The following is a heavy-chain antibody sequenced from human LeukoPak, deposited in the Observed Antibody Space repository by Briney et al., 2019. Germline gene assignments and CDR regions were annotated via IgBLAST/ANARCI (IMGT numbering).Heavy chain of an antibody. CDR1: EFSVGSNY. J-gene: IGHJ6*03. Sequence: GGSLRLSCAASEFSVGSNYMTWVRQAPGKGLEWVSLIYSGGSTYSADSVKGRFTISRDNSKNTLYLQMNSLRAEDTAVYYCARCGIAYCGGDSCSYYMDVWGKGTTVTISS. CDR3: ARCGIAYCGGDSCSYYMDV. V-gene: IGHV3-53*01. CDR2: IYSGGST. D-gene: IGHD2-21*02.